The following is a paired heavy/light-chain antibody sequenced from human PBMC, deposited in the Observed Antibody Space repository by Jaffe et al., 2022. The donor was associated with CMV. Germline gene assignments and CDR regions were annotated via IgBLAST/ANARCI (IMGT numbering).Light chain of an antibody. CDR2: DVT. CDR3: CSYAGYYRV. CDR1: SSDVGGYNY. V-gene: IGLV2-11*01. Sequence: QSALTQPRSVSGSPGQSVTISCTGTSSDVGGYNYVSWYQQYPGDAPKLMIYDVTKRPSGVPDRFSGSKSGNTASLTVSGLQAEDEADYYCCSYAGYYRVFGGGTKLTVL. J-gene: IGLJ3*02.
Heavy chain of an antibody. J-gene: IGHJ6*03. D-gene: IGHD1-26*01. Sequence: QVQLQESGPGLVKPSETLSLTCTVSGGSMNSYYWSWIRQPPEKGLEWIGYIYYRGSTNYNPSLKSRVTISVDTSKSQFSLKVSSVTAADTAVYFCARLSPLGGSTSVGYYYYMDVWGKGTTVTVSS. CDR2: IYYRGST. CDR1: GGSMNSYY. CDR3: ARLSPLGGSTSVGYYYYMDV. V-gene: IGHV4-59*08.